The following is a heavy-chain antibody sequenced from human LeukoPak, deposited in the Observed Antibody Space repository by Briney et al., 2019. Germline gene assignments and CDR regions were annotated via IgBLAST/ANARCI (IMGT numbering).Heavy chain of an antibody. CDR1: GFTFSSYA. V-gene: IGHV3-23*01. J-gene: IGHJ4*02. Sequence: GGSLRLSCAASGFTFSSYAMTWVRQAPGKGLEWVSTIIGSGGSTYCADSVKGRFTISRDNSKNTLYMQMNSLRAEDTAVYYCAKDRTGSYYSALDYWGQGTLVTVSS. CDR2: IIGSGGST. D-gene: IGHD3-10*01. CDR3: AKDRTGSYYSALDY.